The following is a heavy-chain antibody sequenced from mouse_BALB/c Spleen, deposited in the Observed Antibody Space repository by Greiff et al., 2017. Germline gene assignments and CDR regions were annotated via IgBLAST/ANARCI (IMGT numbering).Heavy chain of an antibody. V-gene: IGHV1-31*01. Sequence: VQLQQSGPELVKPGASVKISCKASGYSFTGYYMHWVKQSHVKSLEWIGRINPYNGATSYNQNFKDKASLTVDKSSSTAYMELHSLTSEDSAVYYCARHLITTVVATDYFDYWGQGTTLTGSS. CDR1: GYSFTGYY. CDR2: INPYNGAT. CDR3: ARHLITTVVATDYFDY. D-gene: IGHD1-1*01. J-gene: IGHJ2*01.